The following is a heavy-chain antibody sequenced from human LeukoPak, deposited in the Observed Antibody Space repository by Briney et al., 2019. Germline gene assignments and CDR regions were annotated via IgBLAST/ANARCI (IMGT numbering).Heavy chain of an antibody. CDR1: GFTFSSYA. J-gene: IGHJ4*02. V-gene: IGHV3-23*01. CDR3: AKDLRVGYYDSSGYFDY. Sequence: GGSLRLSCAASGFTFSSYAMSWVRQAPGKGREWVSAISGSGGSTYYADSVKGRFTISRDNSKNTLYLQMNSLRAEDTAVYYCAKDLRVGYYDSSGYFDYWGQGTLVTVSS. CDR2: ISGSGGST. D-gene: IGHD3-22*01.